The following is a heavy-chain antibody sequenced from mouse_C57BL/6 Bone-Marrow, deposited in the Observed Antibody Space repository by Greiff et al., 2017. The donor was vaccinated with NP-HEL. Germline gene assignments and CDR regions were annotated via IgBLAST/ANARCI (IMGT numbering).Heavy chain of an antibody. J-gene: IGHJ1*03. CDR1: GFTFSSYA. CDR3: TRVPHYYGSSHWYCDV. Sequence: EVHLVESGEGLVKPGGSLKLSCAASGFTFSSYAMSWVRQTPEKRLEWVAYISSGGDYIYYADTVKGRFTISRDNARNTLYLQMSSLKSEDTAMYYCTRVPHYYGSSHWYCDVWGTGTTVTVSS. CDR2: ISSGGDYI. V-gene: IGHV5-9-1*02. D-gene: IGHD1-1*01.